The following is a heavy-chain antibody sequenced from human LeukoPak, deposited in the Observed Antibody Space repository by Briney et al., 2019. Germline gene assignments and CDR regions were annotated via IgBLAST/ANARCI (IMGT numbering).Heavy chain of an antibody. CDR2: INWNGDST. D-gene: IGHD2-21*01. Sequence: GGSLRLSCAASGFTFSSYTMNWVRQAPGKGLEWVSGINWNGDSTGYADSVKGRFTISRDNAKNSLCLQMNSLRAEDTAVYYCAKGFRIAWYFDLWGRGTLVTVSS. V-gene: IGHV3-20*04. J-gene: IGHJ2*01. CDR3: AKGFRIAWYFDL. CDR1: GFTFSSYT.